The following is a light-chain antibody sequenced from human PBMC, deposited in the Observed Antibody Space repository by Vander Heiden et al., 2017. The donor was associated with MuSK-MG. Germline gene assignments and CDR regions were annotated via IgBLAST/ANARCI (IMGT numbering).Light chain of an antibody. CDR2: EVN. Sequence: QSALTQPPPASGSPGQSVPISCTGTSSDFGCFDFVSWYQQHPGKAPKLMIYEVNKRPSGLPDRFSGSKSDNTASLTVSGLQAEDAADYYCSSYADSDTHVVFGGGTKLTVL. CDR3: SSYADSDTHVV. CDR1: SSDFGCFDF. J-gene: IGLJ2*01. V-gene: IGLV2-8*01.